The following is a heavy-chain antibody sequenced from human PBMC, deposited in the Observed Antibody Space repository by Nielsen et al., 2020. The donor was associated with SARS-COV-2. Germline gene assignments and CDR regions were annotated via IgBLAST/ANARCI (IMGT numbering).Heavy chain of an antibody. CDR1: GFTFSSYA. D-gene: IGHD1-26*01. J-gene: IGHJ4*02. CDR2: ISGSGGST. Sequence: GGSLRLSCAASGFTFSSYAMSWVRQAPGKGLEWVSAISGSGGSTYYADSVKGRFTISRDNSKNTLCLQMNSLRAEDTAVYYCAAEGGVVGAPDYWGQGTLVTVSS. V-gene: IGHV3-23*01. CDR3: AAEGGVVGAPDY.